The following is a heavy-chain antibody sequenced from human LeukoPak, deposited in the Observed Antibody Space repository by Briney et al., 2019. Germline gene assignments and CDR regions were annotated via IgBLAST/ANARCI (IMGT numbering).Heavy chain of an antibody. CDR1: GGSINTTYYY. D-gene: IGHD4-11*01. Sequence: SETLSLICTVSGGSINTTYYYWGWIRQPPGKGLEWVGSFYYSGGTYYNPSLKSRVTISVDTSKNQFSLKLSSVTAADTAVYYCARHGRTATTGFDLWGRGTLVTVSS. J-gene: IGHJ4*02. CDR2: FYYSGGT. V-gene: IGHV4-39*01. CDR3: ARHGRTATTGFDL.